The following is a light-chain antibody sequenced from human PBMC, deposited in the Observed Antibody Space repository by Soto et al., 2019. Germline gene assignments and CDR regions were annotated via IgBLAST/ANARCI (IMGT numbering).Light chain of an antibody. Sequence: SVLTRPPSVSGAPGQRVPISCTGRSSNIGATYDVQWYQQLPGTAPKLLIYGNSNRPSGVPDRFSGSKSGTSASLAITGLQADDEADYYCQSYDSSLSAHYVFGTGTKVTVL. V-gene: IGLV1-40*01. CDR2: GNS. J-gene: IGLJ1*01. CDR3: QSYDSSLSAHYV. CDR1: SSNIGATYD.